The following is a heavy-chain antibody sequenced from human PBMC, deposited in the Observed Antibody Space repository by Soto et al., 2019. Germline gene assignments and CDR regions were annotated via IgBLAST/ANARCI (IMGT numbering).Heavy chain of an antibody. CDR2: MMPLFGTA. Sequence: QVQLVQSGAEVKKPGSTVKVSCKASGDTFSNHALSWVRQAPGQGLEWMGGMMPLFGTANYAQKFQGRLTITADESTSTAYMELSSLRSDDTAVYYCARGRAGCELLHWGQGTLVTVSS. J-gene: IGHJ4*02. D-gene: IGHD1-26*01. CDR1: GDTFSNHA. CDR3: ARGRAGCELLH. V-gene: IGHV1-69*12.